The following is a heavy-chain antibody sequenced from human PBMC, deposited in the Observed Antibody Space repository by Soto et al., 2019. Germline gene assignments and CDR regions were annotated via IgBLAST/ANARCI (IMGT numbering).Heavy chain of an antibody. J-gene: IGHJ3*02. D-gene: IGHD2-2*01. Sequence: QVQLVQSGGGVVQPGRSLRLSCAASGFTFSSYVTHWVRQAPGKGLEWVAVISHDGNNKYYADSVKGRFTISRDNSKNTLYLQINRLTTADSAVYYCAKGGPDCASTTCYLLVAFDIWGHGTMVTVSS. CDR2: ISHDGNNK. CDR3: AKGGPDCASTTCYLLVAFDI. CDR1: GFTFSSYV. V-gene: IGHV3-30*18.